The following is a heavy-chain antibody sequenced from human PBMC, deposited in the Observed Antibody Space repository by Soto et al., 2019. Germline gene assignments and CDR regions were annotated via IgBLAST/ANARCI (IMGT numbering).Heavy chain of an antibody. V-gene: IGHV1-2*04. D-gene: IGHD6-13*01. CDR3: ARDLEYSSSWSGMDV. Sequence: ASVKVSCKASGYTLTGYYMHWVRQAPGQGLEWMGWINPNSGGTNYAQKFQGWVTMTRDTSISTAYMELSRLRSDDTAVYYCARDLEYSSSWSGMDVWGQGTTVTVS. J-gene: IGHJ6*02. CDR1: GYTLTGYY. CDR2: INPNSGGT.